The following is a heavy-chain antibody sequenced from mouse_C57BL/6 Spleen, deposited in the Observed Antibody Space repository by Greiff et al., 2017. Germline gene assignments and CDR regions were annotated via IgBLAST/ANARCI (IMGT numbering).Heavy chain of an antibody. Sequence: EVMLVESGGGLVKPGGSLKLSCAASGFTFSDYGMHWVRQAPEKGLEWVAYISSGSSTIYYADTVKGRFTISRDNAKTTLFLQMTSLRSEATAVYYCARGHDTGSRYAMDYWGQGTSVTVSS. D-gene: IGHD2-12*01. V-gene: IGHV5-17*01. CDR1: GFTFSDYG. CDR2: ISSGSSTI. CDR3: ARGHDTGSRYAMDY. J-gene: IGHJ4*01.